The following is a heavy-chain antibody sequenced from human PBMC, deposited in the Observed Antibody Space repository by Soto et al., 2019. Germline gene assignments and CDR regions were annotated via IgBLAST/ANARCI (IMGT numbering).Heavy chain of an antibody. CDR2: ISWNSGSI. J-gene: IGHJ4*02. CDR1: GFTFDDYA. Sequence: GGSLRLSCAASGFTFDDYAMHWVRQAPGKGLEWVSGISWNSGSIGYADSVKGRFTISRDNAKNSLYLQMNSLRAEDTALYYCAKCGSGWYGAVDYWGQGTLVTVSS. V-gene: IGHV3-9*01. CDR3: AKCGSGWYGAVDY. D-gene: IGHD6-19*01.